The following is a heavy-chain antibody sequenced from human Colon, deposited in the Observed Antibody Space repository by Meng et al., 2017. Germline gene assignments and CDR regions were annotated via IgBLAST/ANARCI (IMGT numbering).Heavy chain of an antibody. J-gene: IGHJ5*01. V-gene: IGHV3-11*01. CDR3: ARDGSHRRFDS. Sequence: QVRLLESGGDLVKPGGPLRLSCVASGFRFSDDHMAWIRQAPGKGLEWISYISAGGSIIYYADSVKGRFTISRDDAKNSVYLQMNSLRAEDTAVYYCARDGSHRRFDSWGQGTLVTVSS. CDR1: GFRFSDDH. CDR2: ISAGGSII. D-gene: IGHD1-26*01.